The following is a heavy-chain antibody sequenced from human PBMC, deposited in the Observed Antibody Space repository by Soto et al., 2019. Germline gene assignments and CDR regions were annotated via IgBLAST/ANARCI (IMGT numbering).Heavy chain of an antibody. Sequence: GASVKVSCKASGYTLTSNAMHWVRQAPGQRLEWMGWINAGNGNTKYSQKFQGRVTITRDTSASTAYMELSSLRSEDTAVYYCARDLGGWPDYWGQGTLVTVPQ. D-gene: IGHD2-15*01. CDR2: INAGNGNT. J-gene: IGHJ4*02. CDR3: ARDLGGWPDY. CDR1: GYTLTSNA. V-gene: IGHV1-3*01.